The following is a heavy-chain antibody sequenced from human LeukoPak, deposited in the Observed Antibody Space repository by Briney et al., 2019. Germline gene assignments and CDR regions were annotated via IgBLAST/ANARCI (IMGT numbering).Heavy chain of an antibody. V-gene: IGHV4-4*07. CDR1: GGSISSYY. D-gene: IGHD3-10*01. Sequence: SETLSLTCTVSGGSISSYYWSWIRQPAGKGLEWIGRIYTSGSTNYNPSLKSRVTMSVDTSKNRFSLKLSSVTAADTAVYYCARDGSYYGSGSFSYYYYMDVWGKGTTVTISS. J-gene: IGHJ6*03. CDR2: IYTSGST. CDR3: ARDGSYYGSGSFSYYYYMDV.